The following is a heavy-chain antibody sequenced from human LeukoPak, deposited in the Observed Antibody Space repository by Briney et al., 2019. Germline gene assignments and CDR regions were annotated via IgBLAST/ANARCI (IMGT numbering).Heavy chain of an antibody. Sequence: SQTLSLTCTVSGVSISSGGYYWSWIRQPPGKGLEWIGYIYHSGSTYYNPSLKSRVTISVDRSKNQFSLKLSSVTAADTAVYYCARCSGSYPIDYWGQGTLVTVSS. CDR3: ARCSGSYPIDY. D-gene: IGHD1-26*01. V-gene: IGHV4-30-2*01. CDR2: IYHSGST. CDR1: GVSISSGGYY. J-gene: IGHJ4*02.